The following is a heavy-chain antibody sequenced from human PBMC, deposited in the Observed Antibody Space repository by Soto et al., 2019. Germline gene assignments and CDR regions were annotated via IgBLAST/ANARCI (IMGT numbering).Heavy chain of an antibody. J-gene: IGHJ4*02. Sequence: QLQLQESGPGLVKPSETLSLACVVSGGSVSDFNSYWVWLRQPPGKGLDYIGSIHYTGSTYYSPSLDSRVTISVDSSKNQFTLRLSSVTAADTAVYYCAKFRGMTTATTYRALDCWGQGTLVTVSS. CDR3: AKFRGMTTATTYRALDC. CDR2: IHYTGST. CDR1: GGSVSDFNSY. D-gene: IGHD4-17*01. V-gene: IGHV4-39*01.